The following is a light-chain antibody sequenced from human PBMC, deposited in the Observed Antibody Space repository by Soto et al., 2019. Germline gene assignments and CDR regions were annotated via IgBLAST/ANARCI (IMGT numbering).Light chain of an antibody. J-gene: IGKJ1*01. Sequence: DIQMTQSPSSLSAFVGDRVTITCRASQGISNYLAWYQQKPGRVPKLLIYAASTLQSGVPSRFSGSGSGTDFTLTISSLQPEDVATYYCKRFNSDPPTFGQETKVDIK. CDR1: QGISNY. CDR3: KRFNSDPPT. CDR2: AAS. V-gene: IGKV1-27*01.